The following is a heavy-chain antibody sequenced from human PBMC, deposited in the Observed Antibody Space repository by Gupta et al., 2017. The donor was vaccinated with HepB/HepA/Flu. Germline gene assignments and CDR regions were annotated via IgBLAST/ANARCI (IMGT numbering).Heavy chain of an antibody. D-gene: IGHD3-3*01. V-gene: IGHV3-74*01. Sequence: EVQLVDSGGGLVQPGWSLRLSCAASGFSFSSYWMNWVRHAPGKGLVWVARIKSDGNTIYADSVRGRFTISRDNAKNTLYLQMNSLRADDMAVYYCARDGGVGTPFDYWGQGTQVTVSS. CDR2: IKSDGNT. CDR3: ARDGGVGTPFDY. J-gene: IGHJ4*02. CDR1: GFSFSSYW.